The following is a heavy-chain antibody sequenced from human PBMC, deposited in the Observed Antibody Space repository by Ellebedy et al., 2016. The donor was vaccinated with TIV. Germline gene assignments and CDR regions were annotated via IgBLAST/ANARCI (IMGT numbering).Heavy chain of an antibody. V-gene: IGHV3-7*01. D-gene: IGHD6-19*01. CDR2: IKQDGSEK. CDR3: TRIRGEQWLVDY. J-gene: IGHJ4*02. CDR1: GFSINNHW. Sequence: GGSLKISCTASGFSINNHWMSWLRQAPGKGLEWVANIKQDGSEKYYVDSVKGRFTISRDNAKNSLYLQMNSLRPEDTAMYYCTRIRGEQWLVDYWGQGALVTVSS.